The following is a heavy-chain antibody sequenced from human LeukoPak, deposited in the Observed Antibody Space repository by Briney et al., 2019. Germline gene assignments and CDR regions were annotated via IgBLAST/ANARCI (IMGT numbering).Heavy chain of an antibody. CDR3: ARSLDDYGDYRYYYHYMDV. CDR2: IIPIFGTA. Sequence: GASVKVSCKASGGTFSSYAISWVRQAPGQGLEWMGGIIPIFGTANYPQKFQGRVTITADESTNTAYMELSSLRSEDTAVYYCARSLDDYGDYRYYYHYMDVWGKGTTVTISS. CDR1: GGTFSSYA. J-gene: IGHJ6*03. V-gene: IGHV1-69*13. D-gene: IGHD4-17*01.